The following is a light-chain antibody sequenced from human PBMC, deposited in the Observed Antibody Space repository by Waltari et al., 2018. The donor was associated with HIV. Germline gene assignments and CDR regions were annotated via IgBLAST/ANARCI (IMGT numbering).Light chain of an antibody. CDR2: INN. CDR1: SSNIASTT. V-gene: IGLV1-44*01. J-gene: IGLJ2*01. CDR3: AAWDDSLNAYVV. Sequence: QSVLTQPPSASGTPGQRVTISCSGSSSNIASTTVNWYQQPQGTAPKRLIYINNQRPSGVPDRFSGSKSGTSASLAISGLQSEDEADYYCAAWDDSLNAYVVFGGGTKLTVL.